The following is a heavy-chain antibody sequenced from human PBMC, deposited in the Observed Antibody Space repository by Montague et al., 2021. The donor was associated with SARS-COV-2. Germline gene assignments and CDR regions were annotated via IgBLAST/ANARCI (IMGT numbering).Heavy chain of an antibody. CDR2: ISTSAYTT. CDR1: GFTFSYYD. J-gene: IGHJ3*02. D-gene: IGHD3-16*02. CDR3: TRDYRSVVGDGLDI. Sequence: SQRLSCAASGFTFSYYDMNWVRQAPGKGPEWISYISTSAYTTSYAGSVKGRFTISRDNGKNSLYLQMNSLRVEDTAVYYCTRDYRSVVGDGLDIWGQGTKATVSS. V-gene: IGHV3-48*03.